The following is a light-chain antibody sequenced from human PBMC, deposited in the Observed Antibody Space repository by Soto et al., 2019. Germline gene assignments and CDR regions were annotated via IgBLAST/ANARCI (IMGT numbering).Light chain of an antibody. CDR3: CSYAGIYTWV. CDR1: SCDVGGYNY. CDR2: DVS. Sequence: QSALTQPRSVSGSPGQSVTISCTGTSCDVGGYNYVSWYQQHPGKAPKLMIYDVSKRPSGVPDRFSGSKSGNTASLTISGLPVEDEADYYCCSYAGIYTWVFGGGTKLTVL. J-gene: IGLJ3*02. V-gene: IGLV2-11*01.